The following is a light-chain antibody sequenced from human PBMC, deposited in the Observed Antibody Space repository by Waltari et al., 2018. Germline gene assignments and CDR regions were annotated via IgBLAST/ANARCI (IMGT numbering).Light chain of an antibody. V-gene: IGLV1-44*01. CDR3: AAWDDRMNGHWV. CDR2: RND. Sequence: QSVLTQSPSASGTPGQRVTISCSGSSSNIVDNVVNWYQQLPGKAPKLLIYRNDQRPSGVPDRFSASKSGTSAALAISGLQSEDEADYYYAAWDDRMNGHWVFGGGTKVTVL. CDR1: SSNIVDNV. J-gene: IGLJ3*02.